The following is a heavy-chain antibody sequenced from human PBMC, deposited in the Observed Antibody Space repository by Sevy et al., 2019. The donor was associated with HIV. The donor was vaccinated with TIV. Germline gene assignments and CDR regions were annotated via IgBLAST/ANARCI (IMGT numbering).Heavy chain of an antibody. CDR1: GFTFDDYT. V-gene: IGHV3-43*01. Sequence: GGSLRLSCAASGFTFDDYTMHWVRQAPGKGLEWVSLISWDGGSTYYADSVKGRFTISRDNSKNSLYLEMNSLRTEDTALYYCAKDRNSYVSFSEFDYWGQGTLVTVSS. D-gene: IGHD5-18*01. CDR3: AKDRNSYVSFSEFDY. CDR2: ISWDGGST. J-gene: IGHJ4*02.